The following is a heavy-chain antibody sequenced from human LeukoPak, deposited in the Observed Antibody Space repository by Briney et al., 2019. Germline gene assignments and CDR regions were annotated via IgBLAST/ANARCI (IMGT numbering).Heavy chain of an antibody. D-gene: IGHD1-26*01. CDR3: ASPGSGIYYHFDY. V-gene: IGHV4-39*01. Sequence: SDTLSLTCTVSGGSISSTTYYCGWIRQPPGKGLEWIGTIYYSGATYCNPSLKSRVTISIDTSKNQFSLRLSSVTAADTAVYYCASPGSGIYYHFDYWGQGALVTVSS. CDR2: IYYSGAT. J-gene: IGHJ4*02. CDR1: GGSISSTTYY.